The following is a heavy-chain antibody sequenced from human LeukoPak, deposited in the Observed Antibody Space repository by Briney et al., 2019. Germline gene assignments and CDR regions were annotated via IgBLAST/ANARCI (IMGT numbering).Heavy chain of an antibody. D-gene: IGHD1-26*01. J-gene: IGHJ4*02. CDR1: GGTFSSYA. Sequence: SCKASGGTFSSYAMSWVRQAPGRGLEWVSAISGSGGSTYYADSVKGRFTISRDNSKNTLYLQMNSLRAEDTAVYYCAKDRVGATRHWGQGTLVTVSS. V-gene: IGHV3-23*01. CDR2: ISGSGGST. CDR3: AKDRVGATRH.